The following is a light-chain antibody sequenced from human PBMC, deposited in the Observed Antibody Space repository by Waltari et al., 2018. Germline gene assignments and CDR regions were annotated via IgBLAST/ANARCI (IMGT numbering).Light chain of an antibody. Sequence: DIQMTPSPSSLSASVGDRVTITCRASQPIVRYLNWYQQKPGKAPKLLIYAASTLQRGVPSRFSGSGSGTDFTLAINSVQPDDFATYFCQQTSSAPFTFGRGTRLDFK. CDR2: AAS. CDR3: QQTSSAPFT. V-gene: IGKV1-39*01. CDR1: QPIVRY. J-gene: IGKJ5*01.